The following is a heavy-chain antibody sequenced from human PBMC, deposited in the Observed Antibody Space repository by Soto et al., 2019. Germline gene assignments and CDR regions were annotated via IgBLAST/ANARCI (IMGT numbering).Heavy chain of an antibody. Sequence: EVQLLESGGGLVQPGGSLRLSCAASGFTFNNYAMTCVRQAPGKGLEWVSAISGGGDTTSYADSVKGRFTVSRDGSKNTLYLQMSSLRAEDTALYYCAKGRGGSGSLTPRVDCWGPGTLVTVSS. CDR2: ISGGGDTT. CDR1: GFTFNNYA. CDR3: AKGRGGSGSLTPRVDC. D-gene: IGHD3-10*01. J-gene: IGHJ4*02. V-gene: IGHV3-23*01.